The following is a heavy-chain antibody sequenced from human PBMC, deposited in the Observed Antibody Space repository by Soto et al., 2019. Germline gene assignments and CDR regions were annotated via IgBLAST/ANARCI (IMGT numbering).Heavy chain of an antibody. D-gene: IGHD3-10*01. CDR2: IYPGDSDT. CDR1: GYSFTSYW. V-gene: IGHV5-51*01. CDR3: ARQDYYGSGGYTTYYGMDV. J-gene: IGHJ6*02. Sequence: GESLKISCKGSGYSFTSYWIGWVRQMPGKGLEWMGIIYPGDSDTRYSPSSQGHVTISADKSISTAYLQWSSLKASDTAMYYCARQDYYGSGGYTTYYGMDVWGQGTTVTVSS.